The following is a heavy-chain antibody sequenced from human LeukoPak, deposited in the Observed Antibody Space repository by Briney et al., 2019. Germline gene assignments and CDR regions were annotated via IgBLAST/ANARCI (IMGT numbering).Heavy chain of an antibody. V-gene: IGHV4-59*12. CDR3: ARGQGGNYYYNYFDY. D-gene: IGHD1-26*01. CDR2: FYYSGST. J-gene: IGHJ4*02. Sequence: TLSLTCTVTGGSFSTYYWSWIRQPPGNGLEWIGHFYYSGSTNYNPSLRSRVTISVDTSRNQFSLRLTSVTAADTAVYYCARGQGGNYYYNYFDYWGQGALVTVSS. CDR1: GGSFSTYY.